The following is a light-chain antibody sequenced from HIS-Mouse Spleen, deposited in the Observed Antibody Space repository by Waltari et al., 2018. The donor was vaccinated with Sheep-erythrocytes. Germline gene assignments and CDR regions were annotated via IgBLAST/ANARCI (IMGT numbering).Light chain of an antibody. CDR2: DAS. CDR1: QSDSSY. J-gene: IGKJ4*01. V-gene: IGKV3-11*01. Sequence: EIVLTQSPATLSLSPGERATLSCRASQSDSSYLAWYQQKPGQAPRLLIYDASNRATGIPARFSGSGSGTDFTLTISSLEPEDFAVYYCQQLTFGGGTK. CDR3: QQLT.